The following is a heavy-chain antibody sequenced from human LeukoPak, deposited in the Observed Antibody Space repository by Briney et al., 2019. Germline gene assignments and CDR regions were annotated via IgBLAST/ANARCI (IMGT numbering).Heavy chain of an antibody. D-gene: IGHD2-2*01. Sequence: QSGGSLRLSCAASGFTFSSYAMSWVRQAPGKGLEWVSAISGSGGSTYYADSVKGRFTISRDNSKNTLYLQMNSLRAEDTAVYYCAKDPLICSSTSCPFDYWGQGTLVTVSS. V-gene: IGHV3-23*01. CDR2: ISGSGGST. CDR3: AKDPLICSSTSCPFDY. J-gene: IGHJ4*02. CDR1: GFTFSSYA.